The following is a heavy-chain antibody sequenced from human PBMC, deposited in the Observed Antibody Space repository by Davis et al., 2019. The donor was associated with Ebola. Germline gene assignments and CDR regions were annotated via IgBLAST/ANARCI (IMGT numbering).Heavy chain of an antibody. Sequence: SQTLSLTCAISGDTVSRKSGAWSWIRQSPSRGLEWLGRTYYSSKWYNDYAVSVKSRITINADTSKNQFSLHLNSVTPEDTAVYYCAREGVAVVHTPFDNWGQGTLVIVSS. D-gene: IGHD6-19*01. CDR1: GDTVSRKSGA. V-gene: IGHV6-1*01. CDR3: AREGVAVVHTPFDN. J-gene: IGHJ4*02. CDR2: TYYSSKWYN.